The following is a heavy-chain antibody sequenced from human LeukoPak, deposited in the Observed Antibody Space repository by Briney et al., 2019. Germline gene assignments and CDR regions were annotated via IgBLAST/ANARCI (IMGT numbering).Heavy chain of an antibody. J-gene: IGHJ3*02. D-gene: IGHD5-18*01. Sequence: GASVKVSCKASGYTFTSYYMHWVRQAPGQGLEWMGIINPSGGSTSYAQKFQGRVTMTRDTSTSTVYMELSSLRSEDTAVYYCARDPMDTAMVTPGDAFDIWGQGTMVTVSS. V-gene: IGHV1-46*01. CDR3: ARDPMDTAMVTPGDAFDI. CDR2: INPSGGST. CDR1: GYTFTSYY.